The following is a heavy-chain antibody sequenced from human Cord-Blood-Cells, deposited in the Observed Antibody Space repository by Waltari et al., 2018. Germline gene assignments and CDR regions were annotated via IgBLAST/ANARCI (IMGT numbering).Heavy chain of an antibody. CDR2: IYYSGST. D-gene: IGHD2-21*02. Sequence: QVQLQESGPGLVKPSETLSLTCTVSGGSISSYYWSWIRQPPGKGLEWIGYIYYSGSTNYNPSLKSRVTISVDTCKNQFSLKLSSVTAADTAVYYCARAEPTAILDYWGQGTLVTVSS. J-gene: IGHJ4*02. CDR3: ARAEPTAILDY. CDR1: GGSISSYY. V-gene: IGHV4-59*01.